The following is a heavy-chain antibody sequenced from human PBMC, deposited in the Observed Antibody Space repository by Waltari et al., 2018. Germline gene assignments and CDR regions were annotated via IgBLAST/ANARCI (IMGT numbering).Heavy chain of an antibody. D-gene: IGHD2-8*02. CDR3: ARGWAGGVCYD. CDR2: INHSGST. J-gene: IGHJ4*02. CDR1: GGSFSGYY. Sequence: QVQLQQWGAGLLKPSETLSLTCAVYGGSFSGYYWSWIRQPPGKGLEWIGEINHSGSTNYNPSLKSRVTISVDTSKNQFSLKLSSVTAADTAVYYCARGWAGGVCYDWGQGTLVTVSS. V-gene: IGHV4-34*01.